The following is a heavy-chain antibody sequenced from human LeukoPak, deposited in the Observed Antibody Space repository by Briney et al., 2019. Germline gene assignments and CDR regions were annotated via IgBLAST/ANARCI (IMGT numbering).Heavy chain of an antibody. V-gene: IGHV1-18*01. CDR1: GYTFTSYG. CDR3: ARDSDCSSTSCYYWFDP. J-gene: IGHJ5*02. Sequence: GASVKVSCKASGYTFTSYGISWVRQAPGQGLEWMGWISAYNGNTNHAQKLQGRVTMTTDTSTSTAYMELRSLRSDDTAVYYCARDSDCSSTSCYYWFDPWGQGTLVTVSS. D-gene: IGHD2-2*01. CDR2: ISAYNGNT.